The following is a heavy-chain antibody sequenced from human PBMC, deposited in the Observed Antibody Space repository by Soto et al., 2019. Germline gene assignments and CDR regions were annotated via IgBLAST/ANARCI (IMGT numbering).Heavy chain of an antibody. CDR2: ISSSTSYI. V-gene: IGHV3-21*01. J-gene: IGHJ5*02. Sequence: GGSLRLSCAASGFTFSNYSMNWVRQAPGKGLEWVSSISSSTSYIYNADSVKGRFTISRDNLKNSLYPQMNSLRAEDTAVYYCARGFGFNGSDWDRWFDPWGQGTLVTVSS. CDR1: GFTFSNYS. D-gene: IGHD3-10*01. CDR3: ARGFGFNGSDWDRWFDP.